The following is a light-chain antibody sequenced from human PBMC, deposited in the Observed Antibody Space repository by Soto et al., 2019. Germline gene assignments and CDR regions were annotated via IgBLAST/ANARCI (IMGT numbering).Light chain of an antibody. J-gene: IGKJ5*01. CDR2: DAS. Sequence: EFVLTQSPGTLSLSPGERATLSCRASQSVSSSFLAWYQQKPGQAPRLLIYDASNRATGVPDRFSGSGSGTDFSLTISRLEPEDFAVYHCQQYSSSPRTFGQGTRLEIK. CDR3: QQYSSSPRT. CDR1: QSVSSSF. V-gene: IGKV3-20*01.